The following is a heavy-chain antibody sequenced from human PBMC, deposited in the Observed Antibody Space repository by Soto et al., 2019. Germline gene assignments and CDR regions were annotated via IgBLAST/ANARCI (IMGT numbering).Heavy chain of an antibody. CDR2: IYYSGST. CDR3: ARGDFWSGYPPAPFDY. CDR1: GGSISSYY. Sequence: PSGTLSLTCTVSGGSISSYYWSWIRQPPGKGLEWIGYIYYSGSTNYNPSLKSRVTISVDTSKNQFSLKLSSVTAADTAVYYCARGDFWSGYPPAPFDYWGQGTLVTVSS. V-gene: IGHV4-59*08. D-gene: IGHD3-3*01. J-gene: IGHJ4*02.